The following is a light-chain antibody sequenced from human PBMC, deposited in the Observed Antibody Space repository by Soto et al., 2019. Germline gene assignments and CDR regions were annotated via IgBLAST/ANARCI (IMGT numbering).Light chain of an antibody. CDR3: QQYGSSPPVT. CDR2: GAS. Sequence: EIVFTQSPGPLSLSPGERATLSCRASQSVSSSYLAWYQQKPGQAPRLLIYGASSRATGIADRFSGSGSGTDFTLTIISLEPADVAVYYCQQYGSSPPVTFGQGTRLEIK. CDR1: QSVSSSY. V-gene: IGKV3-20*01. J-gene: IGKJ5*01.